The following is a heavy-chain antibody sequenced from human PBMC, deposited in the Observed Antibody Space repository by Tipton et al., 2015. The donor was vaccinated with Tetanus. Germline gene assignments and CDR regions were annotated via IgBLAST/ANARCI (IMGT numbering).Heavy chain of an antibody. CDR2: IYYSGST. CDR3: ARGKPYYDCSGYYDHFDY. V-gene: IGHV4-61*01. Sequence: GLVKPSETLSLTCTVSGGSVSSGSYYWSWIRQPSGKGPERIGYIYYSGSTNYNPSLKSRVTISVDTSKNQFSLKLSSVTAADTAVYYCARGKPYYDCSGYYDHFDYWGQGTLVTVSS. J-gene: IGHJ4*02. CDR1: GGSVSSGSYY. D-gene: IGHD3-22*01.